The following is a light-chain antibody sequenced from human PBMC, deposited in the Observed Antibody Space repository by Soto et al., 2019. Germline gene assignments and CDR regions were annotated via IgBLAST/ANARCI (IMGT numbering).Light chain of an antibody. Sequence: QSVLTQTPSASGTPGQRVTISCSGSNSNIESNYVYWYQQFPRTAPKLLIYKDDQRPSGVPDRFSGSKSGASASLAISRLRSEDEADYYCALRDDRLSGDWVFGGGTKLTVL. CDR2: KDD. V-gene: IGLV1-47*01. J-gene: IGLJ3*02. CDR3: ALRDDRLSGDWV. CDR1: NSNIESNY.